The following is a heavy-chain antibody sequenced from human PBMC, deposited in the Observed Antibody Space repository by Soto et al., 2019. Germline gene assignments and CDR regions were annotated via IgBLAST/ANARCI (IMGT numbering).Heavy chain of an antibody. V-gene: IGHV4-31*03. CDR2: ISYSGTT. J-gene: IGHJ4*02. Sequence: PSETLSLTCSVSGGSITSNGYYWTWIRQHPGKGLEWIGFISYSGTTYYNPSLQSRISISVDTSKNQFSLTLSSVTAADTAVYYCAREKGISRNPLDYWGQGTQVTVSS. CDR1: GGSITSNGYY. CDR3: AREKGISRNPLDY. D-gene: IGHD1-1*01.